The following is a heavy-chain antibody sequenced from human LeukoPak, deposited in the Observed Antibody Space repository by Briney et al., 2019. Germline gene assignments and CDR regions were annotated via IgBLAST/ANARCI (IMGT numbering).Heavy chain of an antibody. V-gene: IGHV1-8*01. J-gene: IGHJ4*02. D-gene: IGHD2-21*02. Sequence: ASVNVSCKTSGYTFINYDINWIRQAPGQGLEWLGWMSANSGNTGYAQKFQGRVTMTRTTSISTAFMELSRQTFEDTAVYYCVRTPPKGDIDYWGQGTLVTVSS. CDR3: VRTPPKGDIDY. CDR1: GYTFINYD. CDR2: MSANSGNT.